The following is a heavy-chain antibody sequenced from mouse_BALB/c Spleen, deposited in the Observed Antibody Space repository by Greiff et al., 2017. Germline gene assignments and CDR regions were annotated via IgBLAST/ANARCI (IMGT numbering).Heavy chain of an antibody. J-gene: IGHJ4*01. V-gene: IGHV5-9-4*01. Sequence: EVKVVESGGGLVKPGGSLKLSCAASGFTFSSYAMSWVRQSPEKRLEWVAEISSGGSYTYYPDTVTGRFTISRDNAKNTLYLEMSSLRSEDTAMYYCARDPPSTMSTTGYYAMDYWGQGTSVTVSS. CDR3: ARDPPSTMSTTGYYAMDY. CDR1: GFTFSSYA. CDR2: ISSGGSYT. D-gene: IGHD2-4*01.